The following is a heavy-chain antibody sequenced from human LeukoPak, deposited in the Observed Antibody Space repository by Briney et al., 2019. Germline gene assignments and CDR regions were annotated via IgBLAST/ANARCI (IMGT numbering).Heavy chain of an antibody. Sequence: GGSLRLSCAASGFTFSSYEMNWVRQAPGKGLEWVSYISSSGSTIYYADSVKGRFTISRDNAKNSLYLQMNSLGAEDTAVYYCARDKMVARPYYYYGMDVWGQGTTGTVSS. CDR1: GFTFSSYE. CDR2: ISSSGSTI. D-gene: IGHD2-15*01. CDR3: ARDKMVARPYYYYGMDV. J-gene: IGHJ6*02. V-gene: IGHV3-48*03.